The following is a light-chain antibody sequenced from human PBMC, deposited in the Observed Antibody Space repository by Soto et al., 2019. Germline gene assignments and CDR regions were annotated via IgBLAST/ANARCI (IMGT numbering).Light chain of an antibody. V-gene: IGKV3-11*01. CDR2: DAS. CDR3: QQRSNWPPT. CDR1: QSVTSY. Sequence: EIVLPQSPAXLPLSPGERATLSCRASQSVTSYLAWYQQKPGQAPRLLIYDASNRATGIPARFSGSGSGTDFTLTISSLEPEDFAFYYCQQRSNWPPTFGQGTKVDIK. J-gene: IGKJ1*01.